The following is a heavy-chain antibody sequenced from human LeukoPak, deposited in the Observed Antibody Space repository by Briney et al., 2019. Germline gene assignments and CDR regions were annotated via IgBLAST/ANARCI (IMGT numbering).Heavy chain of an antibody. CDR1: GFTFSSYG. CDR2: ISYDGSNK. CDR3: ARSYGSGSYFHY. J-gene: IGHJ4*02. D-gene: IGHD3-10*01. Sequence: PGRSLRLSCAASGFTFSSYGMHWVRQAPGKGLEWVAVISYDGSNKYYADSVEGRFTISRDNSKNTLYLQMNSLRAEDTAVYYCARSYGSGSYFHYWGQGTLVTVSS. V-gene: IGHV3-30*03.